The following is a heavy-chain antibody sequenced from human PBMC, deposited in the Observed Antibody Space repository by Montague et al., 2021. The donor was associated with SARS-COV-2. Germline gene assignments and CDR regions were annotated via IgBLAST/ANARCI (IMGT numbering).Heavy chain of an antibody. CDR3: AKGMEVVVPANLDY. D-gene: IGHD2-15*01. V-gene: IGHV3-9*01. J-gene: IGHJ4*02. Sequence: SLRLSCAASGFTFDDYAMHWVRRAPGKGLEWVSGISWNGGRIVYADSVKGRFTISRDNAKNSLYLQMNGLRAEDTALYYCAKGMEVVVPANLDYWGQGTLVTVSS. CDR2: ISWNGGRI. CDR1: GFTFDDYA.